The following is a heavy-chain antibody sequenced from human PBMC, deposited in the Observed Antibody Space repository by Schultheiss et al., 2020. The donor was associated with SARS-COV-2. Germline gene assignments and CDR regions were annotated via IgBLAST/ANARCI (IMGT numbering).Heavy chain of an antibody. CDR3: AKDRYFETSGWFDP. CDR2: ISGSGHST. Sequence: GGSLRLYCVVSGFTFSSYAMNWVRQAPGKGLEWVSGISGSGHSTFYADSVNGRFIMSRDNSENTLYLQMDSLRAEDTAIYYCAKDRYFETSGWFDPWGQGTLVTVSS. D-gene: IGHD2-2*01. V-gene: IGHV3-23*01. J-gene: IGHJ5*02. CDR1: GFTFSSYA.